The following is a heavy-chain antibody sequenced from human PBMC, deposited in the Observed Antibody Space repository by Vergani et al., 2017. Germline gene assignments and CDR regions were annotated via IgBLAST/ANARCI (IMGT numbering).Heavy chain of an antibody. J-gene: IGHJ4*02. CDR2: IYYSGST. CDR1: GGSISSSSYY. Sequence: QLQLQESGPGLVKPSETLSLTCTVSGGSISSSSYYWGWIRQPPGKGLEWIGSIYYSGSTYYNPSLKSRVTISADTSKNRFSLKLSSVTAADTAVYYCTRRGSRYDSVVVPAFDCWGQGTLVTVSS. V-gene: IGHV4-39*07. CDR3: TRRGSRYDSVVVPAFDC. D-gene: IGHD2-2*01.